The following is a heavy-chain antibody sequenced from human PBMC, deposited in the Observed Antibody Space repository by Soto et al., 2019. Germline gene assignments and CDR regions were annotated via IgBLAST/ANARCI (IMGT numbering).Heavy chain of an antibody. J-gene: IGHJ3*02. Sequence: SETLSLTCAVSGGSISSSNWWSWVRQPPGKGLEWIGRIYHSGTTNYNPSLKSRVTIFVDKSKNQFSLKLSSLTAADTAVYYCARPLSPLRHDAFDIWGQGTMVTVSS. CDR2: IYHSGTT. CDR3: ARPLSPLRHDAFDI. CDR1: GGSISSSNW. D-gene: IGHD3-10*01. V-gene: IGHV4-4*02.